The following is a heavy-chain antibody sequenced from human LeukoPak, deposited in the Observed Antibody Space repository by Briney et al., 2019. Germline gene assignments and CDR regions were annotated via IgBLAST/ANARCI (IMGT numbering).Heavy chain of an antibody. D-gene: IGHD3-3*01. V-gene: IGHV1-46*01. CDR1: GYTFTSYY. CDR2: INPSGGGT. Sequence: GASVKVSCKASGYTFTSYYMHWVRQAPGQGLEWMGIINPSGGGTSYAQEFQGRVTMTRDTSTSTVYMELSSLRSEDTAVYYCARVYDFWSGYYPPDYWGQGTLVTVSS. J-gene: IGHJ4*02. CDR3: ARVYDFWSGYYPPDY.